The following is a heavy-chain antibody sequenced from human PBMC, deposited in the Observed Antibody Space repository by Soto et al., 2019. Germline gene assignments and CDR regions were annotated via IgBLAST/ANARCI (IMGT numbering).Heavy chain of an antibody. V-gene: IGHV4-31*03. CDR2: IYYSGST. D-gene: IGHD2-15*01. J-gene: IGHJ5*02. CDR1: GGSISSGVYY. CDR3: ARDRYCSGGSCYSFWFDP. Sequence: SETLSLTCTVSGGSISSGVYYWSWIRHHPGKGLEWIGYIYYSGSTYYNPSLKSRVTISVDTSKNQFSLKLSSVTAADTAVYYCARDRYCSGGSCYSFWFDPWGQGTLVTVSS.